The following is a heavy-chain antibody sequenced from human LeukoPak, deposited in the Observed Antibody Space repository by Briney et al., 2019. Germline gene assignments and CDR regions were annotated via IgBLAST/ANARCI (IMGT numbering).Heavy chain of an antibody. V-gene: IGHV4-34*01. D-gene: IGHD3-9*01. CDR3: ARGNILTGYCFDF. CDR1: GGFITGYY. Sequence: SETLSLTCAAYGGFITGYYWSWIRQTPGRGLEWVGEIHYTGATSYNPSLKSRATISTDTSKNQFSLRPSSVTAADTAVYYCARGNILTGYCFDFWGQGALVTVSS. J-gene: IGHJ4*02. CDR2: IHYTGAT.